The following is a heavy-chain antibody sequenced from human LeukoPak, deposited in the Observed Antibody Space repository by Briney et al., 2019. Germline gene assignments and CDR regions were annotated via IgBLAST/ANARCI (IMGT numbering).Heavy chain of an antibody. CDR1: GDSINSGRNY. V-gene: IGHV4-39*01. CDR3: ARHLSGTTTAHYFDF. J-gene: IGHJ4*02. CDR2: VYFSGSS. Sequence: KPSETLSLTCIVSGDSINSGRNYWGWIRQSTGKGLEWIASVYFSGSSQYNPSLMSRAFISVDSSKNQVSLRLDSVTAADSAVYHCARHLSGTTTAHYFDFWGQGTLVTVSS. D-gene: IGHD1-14*01.